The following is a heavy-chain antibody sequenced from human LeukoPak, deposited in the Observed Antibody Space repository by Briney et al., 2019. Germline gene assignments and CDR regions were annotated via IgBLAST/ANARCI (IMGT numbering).Heavy chain of an antibody. D-gene: IGHD3-3*01. CDR3: AKDKIGLRFLEWSYLFDY. Sequence: GGSLRLSCAASGFTFSSYAMSWVRQAPGKGVEWVSAISGSGGSTYYADSVKGRFTISRDNSKNTLYLQMNSLRAEDTAVYYCAKDKIGLRFLEWSYLFDYWGQGTLVTVSS. V-gene: IGHV3-23*01. J-gene: IGHJ4*02. CDR1: GFTFSSYA. CDR2: ISGSGGST.